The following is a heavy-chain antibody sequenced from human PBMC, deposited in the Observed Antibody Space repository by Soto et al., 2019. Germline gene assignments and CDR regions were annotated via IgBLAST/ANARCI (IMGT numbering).Heavy chain of an antibody. Sequence: QVQLVQSGAEVKKPGASVKVSCKASGYTFTSYDINWVRQATGQGLEWMGWMNPNSGNTGYAQKFQGRVTMTRNTSISTDYIELSSLRSEDTAVYYCARAAAAGNWFDPWGQGTLVTVSS. D-gene: IGHD6-13*01. J-gene: IGHJ5*02. V-gene: IGHV1-8*01. CDR2: MNPNSGNT. CDR3: ARAAAAGNWFDP. CDR1: GYTFTSYD.